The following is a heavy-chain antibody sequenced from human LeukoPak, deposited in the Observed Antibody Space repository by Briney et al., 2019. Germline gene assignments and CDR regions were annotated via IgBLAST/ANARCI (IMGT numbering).Heavy chain of an antibody. J-gene: IGHJ4*02. Sequence: GGSLRLSCAASGFTFSSYAMSWVRQAPGKGLEWVSVIYSGGSTYYADSVKGRFTISRDNSKNTLYLQMNSLRAEDTAVYFCARETSWRLDYWGQGTLVTVSS. CDR1: GFTFSSYA. V-gene: IGHV3-66*01. D-gene: IGHD2-2*01. CDR2: IYSGGST. CDR3: ARETSWRLDY.